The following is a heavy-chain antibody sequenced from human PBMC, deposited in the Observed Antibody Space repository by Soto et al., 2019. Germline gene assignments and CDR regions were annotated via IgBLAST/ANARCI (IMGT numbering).Heavy chain of an antibody. CDR2: IYHSGST. CDR1: GGSISSSNW. D-gene: IGHD1-26*01. J-gene: IGHJ5*02. V-gene: IGHV4-4*02. Sequence: QVQLQESGPGLVKPSGTLSLTCAVSGGSISSSNWWSWVRQPPGKGLEWIGEIYHSGSTNYNPSLQSRVTISVDKSKNQFSLKLSSVTAADTAVYYCARGGSHPAREGNWFDPWGQGTLVTVSS. CDR3: ARGGSHPAREGNWFDP.